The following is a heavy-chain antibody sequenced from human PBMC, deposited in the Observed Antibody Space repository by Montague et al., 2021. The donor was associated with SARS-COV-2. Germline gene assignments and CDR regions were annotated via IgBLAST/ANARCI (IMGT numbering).Heavy chain of an antibody. J-gene: IGHJ5*02. CDR1: GDSTSCPNCY. CDR3: ARHRNYGDHSLDNWFHP. D-gene: IGHD4-17*01. CDR2: IYNSGTT. Sequence: SEILSLTCTVSGDSTSCPNCYWGWIRQAPGKGLDWIGTIYNSGTTYYXXXLKSRLTISIDTSKNQFSLKLTSVTAADTAVYYCARHRNYGDHSLDNWFHPWGQGTLVTVSS. V-gene: IGHV4-39*01.